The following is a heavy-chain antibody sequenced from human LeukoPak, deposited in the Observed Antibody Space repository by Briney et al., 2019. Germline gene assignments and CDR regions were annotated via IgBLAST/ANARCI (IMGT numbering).Heavy chain of an antibody. J-gene: IGHJ4*02. V-gene: IGHV4-38-2*01. CDR1: GYSISSGYY. Sequence: SETLSLTCAVSGYSISSGYYWGWLRQPPGKGLEWIGSIYHSGSTYYNPSLKSRVTISVDTSKNQSSLKLSSVTAADTAVYYCARRAEYSSSLDWGQGTLVTVSS. CDR3: ARRAEYSSSLD. D-gene: IGHD6-6*01. CDR2: IYHSGST.